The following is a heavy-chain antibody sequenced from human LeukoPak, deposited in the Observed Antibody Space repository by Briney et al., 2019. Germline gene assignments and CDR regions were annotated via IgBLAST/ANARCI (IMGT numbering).Heavy chain of an antibody. CDR3: ARGPMTTAPLEY. CDR1: GGTFTSST. CDR2: IIPLFQTT. J-gene: IGHJ4*02. V-gene: IGHV1-69*08. Sequence: SVKVSCKASGGTFTSSTISWVRQAPGQGLELMGRIIPLFQTTKYAPKLQVRVTITADKSTSTAYMEVSSLTSEDTAVYYCARGPMTTAPLEYWGQGTLVTVSS. D-gene: IGHD4-17*01.